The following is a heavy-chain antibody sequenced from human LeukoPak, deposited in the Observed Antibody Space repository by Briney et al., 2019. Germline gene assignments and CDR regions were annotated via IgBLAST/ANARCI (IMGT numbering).Heavy chain of an antibody. Sequence: GRSLRLSCAASGFTFSSYGMHWVRQAPGKGLEWVSSISSSSYIYYADSVKGRFTISRDNAKNSLYLQMNSLRAEDTAVYYCARSGTSGYYFDYWGQGTLVTVSS. CDR3: ARSGTSGYYFDY. V-gene: IGHV3-21*01. D-gene: IGHD3-22*01. J-gene: IGHJ4*02. CDR1: GFTFSSYG. CDR2: ISSSSYI.